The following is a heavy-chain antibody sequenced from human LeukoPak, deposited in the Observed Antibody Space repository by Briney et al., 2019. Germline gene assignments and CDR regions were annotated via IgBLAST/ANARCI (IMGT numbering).Heavy chain of an antibody. Sequence: TGGSLRLSCATSGFTFSSYDMHWVRQGTGKGLEWVSGIGTGGDTYYPDSVKGRFTISRENAKKSLFLQMNSLRAEDTAVYYCGRGTSFDFWGQGTLVTVSS. J-gene: IGHJ4*02. D-gene: IGHD1-7*01. CDR1: GFTFSSYD. CDR2: IGTGGDT. CDR3: GRGTSFDF. V-gene: IGHV3-13*01.